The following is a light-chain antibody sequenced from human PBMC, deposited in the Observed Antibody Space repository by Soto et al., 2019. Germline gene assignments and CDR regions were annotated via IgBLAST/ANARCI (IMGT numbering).Light chain of an antibody. CDR1: GSDVGDYDF. V-gene: IGLV2-11*01. CDR2: DVT. Sequence: QSVLTQPRSVSGSPGQSVTISCTGTGSDVGDYDFVSWYQQYPGEAPRVMIYDVTKRPSGVPDRFSASKSGNTASLTISGLQAEDEADYYCCSYAGSYTRYVFGSGTKGHRP. J-gene: IGLJ1*01. CDR3: CSYAGSYTRYV.